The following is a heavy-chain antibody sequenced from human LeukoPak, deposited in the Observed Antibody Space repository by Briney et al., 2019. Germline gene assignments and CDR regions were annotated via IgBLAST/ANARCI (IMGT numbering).Heavy chain of an antibody. J-gene: IGHJ4*02. CDR2: ISSSSSTI. Sequence: GGSLRLSCAASGFTFSSYSMNWVRQAPGKGLEWVSYISSSSSTIYYADSVKGRFTISRDNSKNTLYLQMNSLRAEDTAVYYCARDDSSGYYSPGFFDYWGQGTLVTVSS. V-gene: IGHV3-48*01. CDR3: ARDDSSGYYSPGFFDY. D-gene: IGHD3-22*01. CDR1: GFTFSSYS.